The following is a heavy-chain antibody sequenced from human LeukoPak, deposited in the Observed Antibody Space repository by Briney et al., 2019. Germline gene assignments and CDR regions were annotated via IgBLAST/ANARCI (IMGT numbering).Heavy chain of an antibody. V-gene: IGHV3-23*01. J-gene: IGHJ6*03. Sequence: GGSLRLSCAASGFTFSSYGMSWVRQAPGKGLEWVSAISGSGGSTYYADSVKGRFTISRDNSKNTLYLQMNSLRAEDTAVYYCAKAGYYDSSGYYHYYYYYMDVWGKRTTVTISS. CDR3: AKAGYYDSSGYYHYYYYYMDV. CDR2: ISGSGGST. D-gene: IGHD3-22*01. CDR1: GFTFSSYG.